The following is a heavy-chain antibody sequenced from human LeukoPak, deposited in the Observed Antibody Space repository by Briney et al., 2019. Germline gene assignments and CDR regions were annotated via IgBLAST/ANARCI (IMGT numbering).Heavy chain of an antibody. D-gene: IGHD1-26*01. Sequence: PGGSLRLSCAASGFTFSSYSMNWVRQAPGKGLEWVSSISSSSSYIYYADSVKGRFTISRDNAKNSLYLRMNSLRAEDTAVYYCASGWELRVAYWGQGTLVTVSS. J-gene: IGHJ4*02. CDR1: GFTFSSYS. V-gene: IGHV3-21*01. CDR2: ISSSSSYI. CDR3: ASGWELRVAY.